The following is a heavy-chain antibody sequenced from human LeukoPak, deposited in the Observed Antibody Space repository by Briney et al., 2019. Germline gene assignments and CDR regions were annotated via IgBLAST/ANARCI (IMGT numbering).Heavy chain of an antibody. CDR3: ATGINSIKWELADL. V-gene: IGHV1-24*01. CDR1: GYTLTELS. D-gene: IGHD1-26*01. J-gene: IGHJ5*02. Sequence: SVKVSCKVSGYTLTELSMHWVRQAPGKGLEWMGGFDPEDGETIYAQKFQGRVTMTEDTSTDTAYMELSSLRSEDTAVYYCATGINSIKWELADLWGQGTLVTVSS. CDR2: FDPEDGET.